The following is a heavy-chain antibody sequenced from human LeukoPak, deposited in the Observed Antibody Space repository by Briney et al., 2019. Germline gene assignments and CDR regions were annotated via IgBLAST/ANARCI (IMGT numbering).Heavy chain of an antibody. V-gene: IGHV4-59*01. J-gene: IGHJ4*02. D-gene: IGHD3-10*01. CDR1: GGSISSYY. CDR3: ARAEITMVRRVIITGYYFDY. Sequence: SETLSLTCTVSGGSISSYYWSWIRQPPGKGLEWIGYIYYSGSTNYNPSLKSRVTISVDTSKNQFSLKLSSVTAADTAVYYCARAEITMVRRVIITGYYFDYWGQGTLVTVSS. CDR2: IYYSGST.